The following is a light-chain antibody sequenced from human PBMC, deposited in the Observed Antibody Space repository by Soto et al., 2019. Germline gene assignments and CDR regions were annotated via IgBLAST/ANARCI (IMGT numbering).Light chain of an antibody. CDR1: QSVDSRY. J-gene: IGKJ2*03. CDR2: AVS. CDR3: QQYGSSPRYS. Sequence: DIVLTQSPGTLSLSPGERATLSCRASQSVDSRYLAWYQRKPGQAPRLLIYAVSSRATGIPDRFSGSGSGTDFTLTISRLEPEDFAENYCQQYGSSPRYSFGQGTKLEIK. V-gene: IGKV3-20*01.